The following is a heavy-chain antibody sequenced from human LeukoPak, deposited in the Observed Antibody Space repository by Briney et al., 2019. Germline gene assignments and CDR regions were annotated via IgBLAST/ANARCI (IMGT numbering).Heavy chain of an antibody. J-gene: IGHJ3*02. CDR3: ARTPTPQDAFDI. CDR2: IYTSGST. Sequence: SETLSLTCTVSGGSISSYYWSWIRQPPGKGLSWIGYIYTSGSTNYNPSLKSRVTISVDTSKNQFSLKLSSVTAADTAVYYCARTPTPQDAFDIWGQGTMVTVSS. V-gene: IGHV4-4*09. CDR1: GGSISSYY.